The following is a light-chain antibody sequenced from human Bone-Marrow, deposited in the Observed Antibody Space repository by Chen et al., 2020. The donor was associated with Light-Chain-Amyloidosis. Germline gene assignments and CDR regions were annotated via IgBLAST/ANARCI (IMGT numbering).Light chain of an antibody. J-gene: IGLJ3*02. CDR1: NIGSTS. CDR2: DDS. Sequence: SSVRTPPAPFSVAPGQTPRLARGGNNIGSTSVHWYQQTPGQAPLLVDYDDSDRPSGIPERLSGSNSGNTSTLTISRVEAGDEADYYWQVWDRSSDRPVFGGGTKLTVL. CDR3: QVWDRSSDRPV. V-gene: IGLV3-21*02.